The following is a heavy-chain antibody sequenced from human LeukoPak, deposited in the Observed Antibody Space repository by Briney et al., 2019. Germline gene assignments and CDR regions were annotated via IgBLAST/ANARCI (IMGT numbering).Heavy chain of an antibody. CDR2: IKSNADGGTP. D-gene: IGHD2/OR15-2a*01. CDR1: GFSFMNAW. J-gene: IGHJ4*02. V-gene: IGHV3-15*01. Sequence: GGSLRLSCAASGFSFMNAWMVWVRQAPGKGLEWVGRIKSNADGGTPDYAAPARGRFTISRDDSKNTLYLQMNSLKTEDTAVYYCTTFYHEYSPYWGRGTLVTVSS. CDR3: TTFYHEYSPY.